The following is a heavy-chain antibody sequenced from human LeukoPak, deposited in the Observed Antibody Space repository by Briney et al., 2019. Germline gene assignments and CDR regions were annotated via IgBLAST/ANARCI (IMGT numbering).Heavy chain of an antibody. CDR2: IYSGSST. D-gene: IGHD5-18*01. CDR3: ARGRYSYGYIIDY. J-gene: IGHJ4*02. V-gene: IGHV3-66*01. Sequence: GGSLRLSCAASGFTVSSNYMSWVRQAPGKGLEWVSVIYSGSSTYYADSVKGRFTISRDNSKNTLYLQMNSLRADDTAVYYCARGRYSYGYIIDYWGQGTLVTVSS. CDR1: GFTVSSNY.